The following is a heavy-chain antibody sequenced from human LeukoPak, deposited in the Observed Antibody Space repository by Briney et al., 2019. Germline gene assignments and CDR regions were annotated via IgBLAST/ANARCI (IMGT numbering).Heavy chain of an antibody. J-gene: IGHJ4*02. D-gene: IGHD3-10*01. CDR2: INPSGGST. CDR3: QARLGEAFDH. V-gene: IGHV1-46*01. CDR1: GYTFTSYY. Sequence: ASVTVSCKASGYTFTSYYMHWVRQAPGQGLEWMGIINPSGGSTSYAQKFQGRVTMTRDMSTSTVYMELSSLRSEDTAVYYCQARLGEAFDHWGQGTLVTVSS.